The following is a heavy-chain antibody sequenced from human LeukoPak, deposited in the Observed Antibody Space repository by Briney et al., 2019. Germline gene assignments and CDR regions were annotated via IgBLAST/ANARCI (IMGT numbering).Heavy chain of an antibody. CDR1: GFTFSSYA. CDR3: ARASDPWLQLT. V-gene: IGHV3-7*05. J-gene: IGHJ5*02. Sequence: GGSLRLSCAASGFTFSSYAMSWVHQAPGKGLEWVGNIKQDGSEKRCADSVRGRFSISRDNAQTSLYLQMNSLRAEDTAVYYCARASDPWLQLTWGQGTLVTVSS. D-gene: IGHD5-24*01. CDR2: IKQDGSEK.